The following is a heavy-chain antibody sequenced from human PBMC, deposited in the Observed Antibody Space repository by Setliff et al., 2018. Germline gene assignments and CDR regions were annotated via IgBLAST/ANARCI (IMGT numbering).Heavy chain of an antibody. D-gene: IGHD6-13*01. Sequence: PGGSLRLSCAASGFTFSSYSMNWVRQAPGKGLEWVSSISSSSSYIFYADSVKGRFTISRDNAKNSLYLQMNSLRAEDTAVYYCARAKGAAAGWNWFDPWGQGTLVTVSS. V-gene: IGHV3-21*01. CDR2: ISSSSSYI. CDR1: GFTFSSYS. J-gene: IGHJ5*02. CDR3: ARAKGAAAGWNWFDP.